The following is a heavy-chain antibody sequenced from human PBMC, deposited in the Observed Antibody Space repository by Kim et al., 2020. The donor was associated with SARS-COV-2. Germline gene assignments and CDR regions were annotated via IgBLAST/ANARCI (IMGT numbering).Heavy chain of an antibody. J-gene: IGHJ4*02. CDR1: GYTFTSYA. CDR3: ASDRIGGYSYND. D-gene: IGHD5-18*01. V-gene: IGHV1-3*01. CDR2: INAGNGNT. Sequence: ASVKVSCKASGYTFTSYAMHWVRQATGQRLEWMGWINAGNGNTKYSQKFQGRVTITRDTSASTAYMELSSLRSEDTAVYYCASDRIGGYSYNDWGQGTLVTVSS.